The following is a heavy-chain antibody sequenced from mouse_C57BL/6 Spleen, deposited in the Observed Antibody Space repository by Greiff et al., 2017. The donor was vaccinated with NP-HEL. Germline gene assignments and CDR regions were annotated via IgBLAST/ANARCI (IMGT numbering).Heavy chain of an antibody. J-gene: IGHJ3*01. CDR3: ARGGGFAY. V-gene: IGHV5-4*01. CDR2: ISDGGSYT. CDR1: GFTFSSYA. Sequence: LMESGGGLVKPGGSLKLSCAASGFTFSSYAMSWVRQTPEKRLEWVATISDGGSYTYYPDNVKGRFTISRDNAKNNLYLQMSHLKSEDTAMYYCARGGGFAYWGQGTLVTVSA.